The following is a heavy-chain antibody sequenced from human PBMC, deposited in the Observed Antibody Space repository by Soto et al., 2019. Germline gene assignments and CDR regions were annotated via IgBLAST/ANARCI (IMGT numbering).Heavy chain of an antibody. CDR3: ARVMCGDCSTYYYYSMDV. J-gene: IGHJ6*02. CDR2: IGTTSSYI. V-gene: IGHV3-21*01. Sequence: EVPLVESGGGLVQPGGSLRLSCAASGFTFGTYTMNWVRQAPGKGLEWVSSIGTTSSYIYYADSVRGRFTISRDTARDSLYLQMSSLRAEDTAVYYCARVMCGDCSTYYYYSMDVWGQGTTVTVSS. D-gene: IGHD2-21*02. CDR1: GFTFGTYT.